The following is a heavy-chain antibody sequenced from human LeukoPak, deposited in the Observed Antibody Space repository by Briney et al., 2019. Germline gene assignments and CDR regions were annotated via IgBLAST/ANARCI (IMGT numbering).Heavy chain of an antibody. V-gene: IGHV3-53*01. Sequence: GGSLRLSCAASGFTVSSNYMSWVRQAPGKGLVWVSVIYSGGSTYYADSVKGRFTISRDNSKNTLYLQMNSLRAEDTAVYYWAREARTTAGDWFDPWGQGTLGTVSS. CDR3: AREARTTAGDWFDP. CDR1: GFTVSSNY. J-gene: IGHJ5*02. CDR2: IYSGGST. D-gene: IGHD2/OR15-2a*01.